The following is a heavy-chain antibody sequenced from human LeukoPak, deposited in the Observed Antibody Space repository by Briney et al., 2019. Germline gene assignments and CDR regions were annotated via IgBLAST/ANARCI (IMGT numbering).Heavy chain of an antibody. CDR1: GFTFSNYA. J-gene: IGHJ4*02. CDR3: AKNYGTSRPFYDY. CDR2: ISGDAIYT. Sequence: GGSLRLSCAASGFTFSNYAMTWVRQAPGKGLQWVSAISGDAIYTYYLDSVKGRFTTSRDNSKNTLFLQMNSLRADDTAVYHCAKNYGTSRPFYDYWGQGIVVTVSS. V-gene: IGHV3-23*01. D-gene: IGHD4-17*01.